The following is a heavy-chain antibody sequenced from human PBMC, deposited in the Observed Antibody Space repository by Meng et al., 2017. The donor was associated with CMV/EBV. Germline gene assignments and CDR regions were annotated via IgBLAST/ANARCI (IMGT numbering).Heavy chain of an antibody. CDR3: ARNKARSSSSWYHFDY. Sequence: GSLRLSCTVSGGSISSDYWSWIRPPPGKGLEWIGYIYYSGSTNYNPSLKSRVTISVDTSKNQFSLKLSSVTAADTAVYYCARNKARSSSSWYHFDYWGQGTLVTVSS. D-gene: IGHD6-13*01. J-gene: IGHJ4*02. V-gene: IGHV4-59*01. CDR1: GGSISSDY. CDR2: IYYSGST.